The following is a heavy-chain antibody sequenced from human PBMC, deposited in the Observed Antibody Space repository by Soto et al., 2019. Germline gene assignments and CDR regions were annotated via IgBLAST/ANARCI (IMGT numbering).Heavy chain of an antibody. Sequence: GESLKISCKGSGYSFTSYWIGWVRQMPGKGRGWMGIVYPGDSDTRYSPSFQAPVTLSADKSINTAYLQWSSQKASDNATYFCASSPIGIGSSSWFDPWGQGTLVTVSS. CDR3: ASSPIGIGSSSWFDP. CDR1: GYSFTSYW. CDR2: VYPGDSDT. V-gene: IGHV5-51*01. J-gene: IGHJ5*02. D-gene: IGHD6-6*01.